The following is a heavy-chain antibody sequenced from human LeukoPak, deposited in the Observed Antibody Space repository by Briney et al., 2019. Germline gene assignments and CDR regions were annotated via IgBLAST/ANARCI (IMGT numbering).Heavy chain of an antibody. V-gene: IGHV3-23*01. CDR1: GFTFSSYA. CDR3: ARDRGSWFSNAFDI. D-gene: IGHD6-13*01. CDR2: ISGSGGDT. Sequence: GGSLRLSCAASGFTFSSYAMSWVRQAPGKGLEWVSAISGSGGDTYYADSVKGRFTISRDSSKNTLYLQMNSLRAEDTAVYYCARDRGSWFSNAFDIWGQGTMVTVSS. J-gene: IGHJ3*02.